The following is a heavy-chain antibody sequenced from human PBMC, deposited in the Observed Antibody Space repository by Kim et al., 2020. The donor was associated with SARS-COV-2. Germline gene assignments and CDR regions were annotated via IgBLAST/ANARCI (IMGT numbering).Heavy chain of an antibody. V-gene: IGHV1-18*01. D-gene: IGHD5-18*01. CDR1: GYTFTSYG. CDR3: ATYRYSYGHDY. J-gene: IGHJ4*02. CDR2: ISTYNGNT. Sequence: ASVKVSCKASGYTFTSYGISWVRQAPGQGLEWMGWISTYNGNTNYAQKLQGRVTMTTDTSTSTAYMELRSLRSDDTAVYYCATYRYSYGHDYWGQGTLVTVSS.